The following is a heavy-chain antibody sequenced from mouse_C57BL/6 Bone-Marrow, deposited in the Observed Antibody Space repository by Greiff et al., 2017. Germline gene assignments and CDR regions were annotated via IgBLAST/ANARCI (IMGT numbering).Heavy chain of an antibody. CDR2: NFIGNGYT. Sequence: VQLQQSGAELVRPGSSVTMSCKTSGYTFTSYGINWVKRRPGQGLEWIGYNFIGNGYTEYTEKFKGKATLTSDTSSSTAYMQLSSLTSEDSAIYFSARRGYAMDYWGQGTSVTVSS. V-gene: IGHV1-58*01. CDR3: ARRGYAMDY. J-gene: IGHJ4*01. CDR1: GYTFTSYG.